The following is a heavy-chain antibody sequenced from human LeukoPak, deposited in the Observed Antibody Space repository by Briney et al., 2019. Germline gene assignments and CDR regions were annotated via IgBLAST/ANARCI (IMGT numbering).Heavy chain of an antibody. CDR3: ARDGGAIVATTYPYYYYMDV. CDR2: ISSNGGST. CDR1: GFTFSSYA. D-gene: IGHD5-12*01. Sequence: GGSLRLSCAASGFTFSSYAMHWVRQAPGKGLEYVSAISSNGGSTYYANSVKGRFTISRDNSKNTLYLQMGSLRAEDMAVYYCARDGGAIVATTYPYYYYMDVWGKGTTVTVSS. J-gene: IGHJ6*03. V-gene: IGHV3-64*01.